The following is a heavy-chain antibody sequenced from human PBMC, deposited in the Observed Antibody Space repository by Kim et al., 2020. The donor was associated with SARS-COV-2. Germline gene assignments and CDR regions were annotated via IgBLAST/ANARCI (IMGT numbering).Heavy chain of an antibody. J-gene: IGHJ4*02. CDR3: ARGPNYSPFYY. V-gene: IGHV3-48*03. D-gene: IGHD4-4*01. CDR2: ISGIGTTI. CDR1: GFTFSSYE. Sequence: GGSLRLSCAASGFTFSSYEMNWVRQAPGKGLEWVSYISGIGTTIYYADSVRGRFTISRDNDKNSLYLQMNSLRAEDTAVYYCARGPNYSPFYYWGQGTLV.